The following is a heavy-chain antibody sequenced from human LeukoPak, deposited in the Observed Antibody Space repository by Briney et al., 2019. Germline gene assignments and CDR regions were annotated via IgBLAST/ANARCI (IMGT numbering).Heavy chain of an antibody. CDR2: ISTSGGSS. V-gene: IGHV3-23*01. J-gene: IGHJ4*02. Sequence: GGSLRLSSAASGFTFSSYAMSWVRQAPGKGLEWVSSISTSGGSSSYADSVKGRFTISRDNPRNTLYMKMNSLRAEDTALYYCAIMHPYYDGSGYWVQWGQGTLVTVSS. CDR1: GFTFSSYA. CDR3: AIMHPYYDGSGYWVQ. D-gene: IGHD3-22*01.